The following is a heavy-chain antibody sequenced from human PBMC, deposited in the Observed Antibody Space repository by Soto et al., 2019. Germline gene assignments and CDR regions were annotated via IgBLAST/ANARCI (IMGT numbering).Heavy chain of an antibody. V-gene: IGHV3-30*18. J-gene: IGHJ4*02. D-gene: IGHD3-3*01. CDR1: GFTFSSYG. CDR3: AKLGSSARYDFWSGSPSLDY. CDR2: ISYDGSNK. Sequence: PGGSLRLSCAASGFTFSSYGMHWVRQAPGKGLEWVAVISYDGSNKYYADSVKGRFTISRDNSKNTLYLQMNSLRAEDTAVYYCAKLGSSARYDFWSGSPSLDYWGQGTLVTVSS.